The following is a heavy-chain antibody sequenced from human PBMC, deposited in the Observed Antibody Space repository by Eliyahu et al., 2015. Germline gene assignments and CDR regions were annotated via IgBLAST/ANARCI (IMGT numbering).Heavy chain of an antibody. V-gene: IGHV3-48*02. CDR3: ATGTAVGTSRFDH. J-gene: IGHJ4*02. D-gene: IGHD6-13*01. CDR2: ISSGGDTI. CDR1: GFPFSSYS. Sequence: EVQLVVSGGGLEQPGGSLRLSCAASGFPFSSYSMNWVRQAPGKGLXWVXYISSGGDTIHYAGSVKXRFTISRXNARNTLYLQMNSLRDEDTAVYYCATGTAVGTSRFDHWGQGTLVTVSS.